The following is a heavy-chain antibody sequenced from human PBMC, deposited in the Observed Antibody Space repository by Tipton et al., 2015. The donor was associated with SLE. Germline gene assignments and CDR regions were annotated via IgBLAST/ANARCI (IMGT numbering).Heavy chain of an antibody. CDR1: GGSISSYY. Sequence: LRLSCTVSGGSISSYYWGWIRQPPGKGLEWIGSVYYSGSTYYNPSLKSRVTISVDTSKNQFSLKLSSVTAADTAVYYCARPSSTSWYAAFDIWGQGTMVAVSS. CDR3: ARPSSTSWYAAFDI. D-gene: IGHD2-2*01. CDR2: VYYSGST. V-gene: IGHV4-39*01. J-gene: IGHJ3*02.